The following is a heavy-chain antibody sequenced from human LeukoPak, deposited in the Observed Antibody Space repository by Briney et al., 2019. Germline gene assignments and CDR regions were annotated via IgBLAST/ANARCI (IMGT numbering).Heavy chain of an antibody. D-gene: IGHD3-22*01. CDR1: GFTFTDYY. V-gene: IGHV3-11*04. CDR3: ARVAYYDSSGIDY. J-gene: IGHJ4*02. CDR2: ITNSGTTI. Sequence: GGSLRLSCAASGFTFTDYYMSWIRQAPGKGLEWVSYITNSGTTIYYADSVKGRFTISRDNAKNSLYLQMNSLRAEDTAVYYCARVAYYDSSGIDYWGQGTLVTVSS.